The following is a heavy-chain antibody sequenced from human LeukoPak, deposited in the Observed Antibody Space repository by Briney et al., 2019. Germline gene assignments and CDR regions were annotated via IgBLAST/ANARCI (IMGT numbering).Heavy chain of an antibody. CDR3: ARGRAGPLRWFDP. Sequence: PSETLSLTCAVYGGSFSGYYWSWIRQPPGKGLEWIGEINHSGSTNYNPSLKSRVTISVDTSKNQFSLKLSSVTAADTAVYYCARGRAGPLRWFDPWGQGTLVTVSS. CDR2: INHSGST. J-gene: IGHJ5*02. CDR1: GGSFSGYY. V-gene: IGHV4-34*01.